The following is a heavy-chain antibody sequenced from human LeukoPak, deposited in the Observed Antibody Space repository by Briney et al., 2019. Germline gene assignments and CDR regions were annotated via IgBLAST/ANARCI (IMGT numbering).Heavy chain of an antibody. D-gene: IGHD3-9*01. CDR1: GYTFTGYY. V-gene: IGHV1-2*02. CDR2: INPNSGGT. Sequence: ASVKVSCKASGYTFTGYYMHWVRQAPGQGLEWMGWINPNSGGTNYAQKFQGRVTMTRDTSISTAYMELSRLRSDDTAVYYCARDRFFEPDYYFDYWGQGTLVTVSS. CDR3: ARDRFFEPDYYFDY. J-gene: IGHJ4*02.